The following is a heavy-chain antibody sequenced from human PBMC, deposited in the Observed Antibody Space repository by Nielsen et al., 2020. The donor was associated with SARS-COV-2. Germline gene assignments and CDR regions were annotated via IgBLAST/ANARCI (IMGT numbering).Heavy chain of an antibody. J-gene: IGHJ6*02. Sequence: WVRQAPGQGLEWMGGIIPIFGTANYAQKFQGRVTITADKSTSTAYMELSSLRSEDTAVYYCARDDVIVVVPAVPGDYYYYGMDVWGQGTTVTSP. CDR2: IIPIFGTA. V-gene: IGHV1-69*06. D-gene: IGHD2-2*01. CDR3: ARDDVIVVVPAVPGDYYYYGMDV.